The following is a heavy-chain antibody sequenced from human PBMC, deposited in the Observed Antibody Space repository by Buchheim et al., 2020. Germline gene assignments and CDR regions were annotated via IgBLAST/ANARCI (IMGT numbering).Heavy chain of an antibody. D-gene: IGHD2-8*01. V-gene: IGHV3-74*01. CDR2: INSDGSST. J-gene: IGHJ6*02. CDR1: GFTFSSYW. CDR3: ARDRSIMVYDPDNGMDV. Sequence: EVPLVESGGGLVQPGGSLRLSCAASGFTFSSYWMHWVRQAPGKGLVWVSRINSDGSSTSYADSVKGRFTISRDTAKNTLSLQMNSLRAEDTAVYYCARDRSIMVYDPDNGMDVWGQGTT.